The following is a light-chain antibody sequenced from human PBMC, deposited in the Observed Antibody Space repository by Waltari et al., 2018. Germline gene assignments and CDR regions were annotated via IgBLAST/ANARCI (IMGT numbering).Light chain of an antibody. CDR3: CSDTSSTTLYV. Sequence: QSALTQPASVSGSPGQSITISCTGTTSDVGGYMSVSWYQHHADKAPRLMIFDVSHRPSGVSSRFSGSKSGNTASLTISGLQVEDEADYYCCSDTSSTTLYVFGTGTRVTVL. J-gene: IGLJ1*01. CDR2: DVS. CDR1: TSDVGGYMS. V-gene: IGLV2-14*03.